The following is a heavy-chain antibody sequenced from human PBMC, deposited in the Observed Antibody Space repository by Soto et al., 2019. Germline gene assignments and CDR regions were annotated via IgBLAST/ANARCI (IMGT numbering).Heavy chain of an antibody. D-gene: IGHD3-22*01. CDR2: IYYSGST. CDR3: ARGKYYYDSSGYAY. CDR1: GGSISSYY. J-gene: IGHJ4*02. Sequence: SETLSLTCTVSGGSISSYYWSWIRQPPGKGLEWIGYIYYSGSTNYNPSLKSRVTISVDTSKNQFSLKLSSVTAADTAVYYCARGKYYYDSSGYAYWGQGTLVTVSS. V-gene: IGHV4-59*01.